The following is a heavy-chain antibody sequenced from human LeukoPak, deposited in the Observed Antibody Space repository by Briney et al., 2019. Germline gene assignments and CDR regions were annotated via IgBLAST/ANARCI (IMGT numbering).Heavy chain of an antibody. Sequence: GGSLRLSFAASGFTFDDYTMHWVRQAPGKGLEWVSLISWDGGSTYYADSVKGRFTISRDNSKNSLYLQMNSLRTEDTALYHCAKGTQTGYYYSGMDVWGQGTTVTVSS. CDR1: GFTFDDYT. D-gene: IGHD1-14*01. CDR2: ISWDGGST. J-gene: IGHJ6*02. V-gene: IGHV3-43*01. CDR3: AKGTQTGYYYSGMDV.